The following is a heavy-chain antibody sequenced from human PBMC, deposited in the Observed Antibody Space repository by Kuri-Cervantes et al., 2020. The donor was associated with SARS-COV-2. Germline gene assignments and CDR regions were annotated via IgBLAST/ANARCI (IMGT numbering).Heavy chain of an antibody. V-gene: IGHV4-38-2*02. CDR3: ARVGYCSSTSCSLFDY. Sequence: GSLRLSCTVSGYSISSGYYWGWIRQPPGKGLEWIGSIYHSGSTYYNPSLKSRVTISVDTSKNQFSLKLSSVTAADTALYYCARVGYCSSTSCSLFDYWGQGTLVTVSS. J-gene: IGHJ4*02. D-gene: IGHD2-2*01. CDR2: IYHSGST. CDR1: GYSISSGYY.